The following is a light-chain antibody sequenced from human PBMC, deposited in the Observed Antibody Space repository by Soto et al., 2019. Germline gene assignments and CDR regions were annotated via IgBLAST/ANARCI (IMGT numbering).Light chain of an antibody. Sequence: QSALTQPASVSGSPGQSITISCTGTSRDIGSYNLVSWYQQHPGKAPKLMIYEGSKRPSGVSNRFSASKSGNTASLTISGLQAEDEGDYYCCSYAGFSPVVFGTGTKLTVL. V-gene: IGLV2-23*03. J-gene: IGLJ1*01. CDR3: CSYAGFSPVV. CDR1: SRDIGSYNL. CDR2: EGS.